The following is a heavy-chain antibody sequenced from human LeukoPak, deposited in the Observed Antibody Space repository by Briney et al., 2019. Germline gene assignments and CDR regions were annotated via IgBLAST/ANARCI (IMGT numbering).Heavy chain of an antibody. J-gene: IGHJ1*01. D-gene: IGHD4-17*01. CDR3: ASPPYGGPGAEYFQH. CDR1: GFTFSSYG. CDR2: IRYDGSNK. V-gene: IGHV3-30*02. Sequence: GGSLRLSCAASGFTFSSYGMHWVRQAPGKGLEWVAFIRYDGSNKYYADSVKGRFTISRDNSKNTLYLQVNSLRAEDTAVYYCASPPYGGPGAEYFQHWGQGTLVTVSS.